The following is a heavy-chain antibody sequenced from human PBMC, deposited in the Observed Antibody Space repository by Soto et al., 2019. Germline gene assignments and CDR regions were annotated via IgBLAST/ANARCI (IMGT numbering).Heavy chain of an antibody. Sequence: ASVKVSCKASGYTFTSYAMHWVRQAPGQRLEWMGWINAGNGNTKYSQKFQGRVTITRDTSASTAYMELSSLRSEDTAVYYCARVYYDFWSGYYVHNWFDPWGQGTLVTVSS. D-gene: IGHD3-3*01. V-gene: IGHV1-3*01. CDR2: INAGNGNT. CDR1: GYTFTSYA. CDR3: ARVYYDFWSGYYVHNWFDP. J-gene: IGHJ5*02.